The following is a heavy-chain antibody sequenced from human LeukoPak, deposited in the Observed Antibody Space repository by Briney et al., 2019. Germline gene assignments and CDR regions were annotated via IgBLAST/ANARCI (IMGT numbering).Heavy chain of an antibody. Sequence: SVKVSCKASGGTFSGYAISWVRQAPGQGLEWMGGIIPIFGTANYAQKFQGRVTITADKSTSTAYMELSSLRSEDTAVYYCASQKGIAVAGTPRYWGQGTLVTVSS. CDR1: GGTFSGYA. CDR3: ASQKGIAVAGTPRY. V-gene: IGHV1-69*06. CDR2: IIPIFGTA. D-gene: IGHD6-19*01. J-gene: IGHJ4*02.